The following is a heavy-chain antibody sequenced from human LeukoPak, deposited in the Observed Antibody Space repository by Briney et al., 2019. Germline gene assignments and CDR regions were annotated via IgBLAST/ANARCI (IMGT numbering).Heavy chain of an antibody. J-gene: IGHJ6*04. CDR2: ISGSGGST. CDR1: GFTFSSYA. Sequence: PGGSLRLSCAASGFTFSSYAMSWVRQAPGKGLEWVSAISGSGGSTYYADSVKGRFTISRDNSKNTLYLQMNSLRAEDTAVYYCAKDISPAVVPAATTPPYGMDVWGKGTTVTVSS. D-gene: IGHD2-2*01. CDR3: AKDISPAVVPAATTPPYGMDV. V-gene: IGHV3-23*01.